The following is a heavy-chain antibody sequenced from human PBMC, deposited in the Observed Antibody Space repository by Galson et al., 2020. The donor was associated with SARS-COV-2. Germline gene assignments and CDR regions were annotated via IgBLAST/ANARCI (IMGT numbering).Heavy chain of an antibody. CDR3: ARGSPNVGVRFFDY. V-gene: IGHV3-74*03. CDR2: LKSDGSST. D-gene: IGHD2-2*01. J-gene: IGHJ4*02. CDR1: GFTFSSYW. Sequence: GESLKISCVASGFTFSSYWMHWVRQSPGKGLIWVSRLKSDGSSTKYADSVTGRFTISRDNAKNTLYLEMNSLRAEDMAVYYCARGSPNVGVRFFDYWGQGTLVTVSS.